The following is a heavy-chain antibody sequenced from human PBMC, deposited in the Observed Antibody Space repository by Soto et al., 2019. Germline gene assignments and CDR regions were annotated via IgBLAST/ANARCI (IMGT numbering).Heavy chain of an antibody. CDR2: INESGDST. CDR1: GFTFNNIA. D-gene: IGHD2-21*01. J-gene: IGHJ4*02. V-gene: IGHV3-23*01. Sequence: EVQLLESGGGLVQPGGSLRLSCAASGFTFNNIAMGWVRQAPGKGLKYVSSINESGDSTFYADSVKGRFTISRDNSKSTLHLQMHSLRADDTAVYYCVKRNCGNCPWSSWGQGTLVTVSS. CDR3: VKRNCGNCPWSS.